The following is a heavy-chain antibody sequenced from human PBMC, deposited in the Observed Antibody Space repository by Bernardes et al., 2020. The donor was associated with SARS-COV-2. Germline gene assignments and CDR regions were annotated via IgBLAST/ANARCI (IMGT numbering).Heavy chain of an antibody. Sequence: ASVKVSCKASGYTFPRYYIHWVRQAPGQGREWMGIINPRGGTTSNAQKLQGRVAMTSETSTSTVHMELSSLRSEDTAVYYCARDLIPHIVVVIGIQGPFNGLDVWGQGTTVTVSS. D-gene: IGHD2-21*01. CDR2: INPRGGTT. CDR3: ARDLIPHIVVVIGIQGPFNGLDV. V-gene: IGHV1-46*01. J-gene: IGHJ6*02. CDR1: GYTFPRYY.